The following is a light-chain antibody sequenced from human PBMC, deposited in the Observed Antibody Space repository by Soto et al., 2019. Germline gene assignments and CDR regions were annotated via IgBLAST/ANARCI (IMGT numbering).Light chain of an antibody. V-gene: IGKV1-33*01. Sequence: DIQMPQSPSSLSASVADRVTIACQALQEISDYLHGYQQKPGKAAKLLIYDASNLETGVPSRFSGSGSGTDFTFTISSLQPEDIATYYCQQYDNFPRAINFGQGTRLEI. CDR2: DAS. CDR1: QEISDY. CDR3: QQYDNFPRAIN. J-gene: IGKJ5*01.